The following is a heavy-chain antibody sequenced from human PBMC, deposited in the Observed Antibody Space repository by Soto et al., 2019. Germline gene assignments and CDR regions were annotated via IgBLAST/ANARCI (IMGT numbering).Heavy chain of an antibody. CDR1: GGSISSNY. J-gene: IGHJ4*02. CDR3: ARYRREAVAGYTLDN. Sequence: SETLSLTCTVAGGSISSNYWTWIRQPPGKGLEWIGYVHNSGSTNYNPSLKSRVTISDDTSKSQFFLKVYSMTAADTAVYYCARYRREAVAGYTLDNWGQGILVTVSS. D-gene: IGHD6-13*01. V-gene: IGHV4-59*01. CDR2: VHNSGST.